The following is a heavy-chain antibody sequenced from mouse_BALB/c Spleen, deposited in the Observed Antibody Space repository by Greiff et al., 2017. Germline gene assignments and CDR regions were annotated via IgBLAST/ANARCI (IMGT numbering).Heavy chain of an antibody. D-gene: IGHD2-1*01. V-gene: IGHV1-9*01. CDR3: ARREYGNYVDGWYLDV. CDR1: GYTFSSYW. CDR2: ILPGSGST. J-gene: IGHJ1*01. Sequence: QVQLQQSGAELMKPGASVKISCKATGYTFSSYWIEWVKQRPGHGLEWIGEILPGSGSTNYNEKFKGKATFTADTSSNTAYMQLSSLTSEDSAVYYCARREYGNYVDGWYLDVWGAGTTVTVSS.